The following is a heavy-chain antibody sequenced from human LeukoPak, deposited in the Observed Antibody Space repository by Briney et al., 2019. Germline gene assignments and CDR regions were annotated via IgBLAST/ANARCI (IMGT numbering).Heavy chain of an antibody. D-gene: IGHD4-23*01. CDR2: IIPIFGTA. CDR1: GGTFSSYA. V-gene: IGHV1-69*06. CDR3: ARGYGGNSEAFDI. J-gene: IGHJ3*02. Sequence: SVKVSCKASGGTFSSYAISWVRQAPGQGLEWMGRIIPIFGTANYAQKFQGRVTITADKSTSTAYMELSSLRSEDTAVYYCARGYGGNSEAFDIWGQGTRVTVSS.